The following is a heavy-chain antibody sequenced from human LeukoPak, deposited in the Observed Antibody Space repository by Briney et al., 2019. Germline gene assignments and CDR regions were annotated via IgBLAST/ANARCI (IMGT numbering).Heavy chain of an antibody. Sequence: GGSLRLSCAASGFTFSSYSMNWVRQAPGKGLEWVAVISYDGSNKYYADSVKGRFTISRDNSKNTLYLQMNSLRAEDTAVYYCARDKKKRYYYDSSGEIDYWGQGTLVTVSS. J-gene: IGHJ4*02. CDR1: GFTFSSYS. D-gene: IGHD3-22*01. V-gene: IGHV3-30*03. CDR2: ISYDGSNK. CDR3: ARDKKKRYYYDSSGEIDY.